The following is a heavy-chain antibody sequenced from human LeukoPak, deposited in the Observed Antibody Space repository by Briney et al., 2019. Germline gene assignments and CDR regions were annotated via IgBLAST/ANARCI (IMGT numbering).Heavy chain of an antibody. CDR2: INPSGGSA. J-gene: IGHJ3*02. D-gene: IGHD2-15*01. CDR3: ARGALQLGYCSGGSCHPLGGADI. V-gene: IGHV1-46*01. Sequence: ASVKVSCKASGYTFTSYYMHWVRQAPGQGLEWMGIINPSGGSASYAQKFQGRVTMTRDTSTSTVYMELSSLRSEDTAVYYCARGALQLGYCSGGSCHPLGGADIWGQGTMVTVSS. CDR1: GYTFTSYY.